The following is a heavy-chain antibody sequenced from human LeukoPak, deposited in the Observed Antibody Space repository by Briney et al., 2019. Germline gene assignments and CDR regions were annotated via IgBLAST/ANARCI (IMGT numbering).Heavy chain of an antibody. CDR3: ERASSSSSGFHY. CDR2: INWNGGST. J-gene: IGHJ4*02. Sequence: PGGSLRLSCAASGFTFDEYGMSGVRHAPGKGLEWVSGINWNGGSTGYADSVKGRFTISRDNAKNCLYLQMNSMRAEHTPLYYCERASSSSSGFHYWGQGTLVTVSS. V-gene: IGHV3-20*04. D-gene: IGHD6-6*01. CDR1: GFTFDEYG.